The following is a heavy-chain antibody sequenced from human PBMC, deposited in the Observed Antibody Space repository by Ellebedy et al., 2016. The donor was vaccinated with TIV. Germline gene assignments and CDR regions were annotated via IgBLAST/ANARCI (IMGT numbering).Heavy chain of an antibody. CDR1: GFTFSSYG. D-gene: IGHD3-9*01. Sequence: GESLKISCAASGFTFSSYGMHWVRQAPGKGLEWVAFISYDGNDKYYADSVKGRFSISRDNSENTLYVQMNTLRAEDTAVYYCAKEAYDIMTGSQMYGMDVWGQGTTVTVSS. CDR2: ISYDGNDK. V-gene: IGHV3-30*18. J-gene: IGHJ6*02. CDR3: AKEAYDIMTGSQMYGMDV.